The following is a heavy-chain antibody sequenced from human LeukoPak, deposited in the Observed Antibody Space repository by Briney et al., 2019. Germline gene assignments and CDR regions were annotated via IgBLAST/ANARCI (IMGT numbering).Heavy chain of an antibody. CDR1: GFTFRGYT. Sequence: AGGPLEFSVEASGFTFRGYTWTGVGKAPGKGLEWVSGFRGSGGSTYYADSVKGRFTISRDNSKNTVYLQMNSLRAEDTAVYYCAKERGAFDIWGQGTMVTVSS. V-gene: IGHV3-23*01. CDR3: AKERGAFDI. D-gene: IGHD3-10*01. CDR2: FRGSGGST. J-gene: IGHJ3*02.